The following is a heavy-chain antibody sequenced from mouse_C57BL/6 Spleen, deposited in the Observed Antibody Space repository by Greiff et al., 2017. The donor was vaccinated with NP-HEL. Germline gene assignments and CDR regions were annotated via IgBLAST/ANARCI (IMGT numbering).Heavy chain of an antibody. Sequence: VQLQQSGAELVRPGASVTLSCKASGYTFTDYEMHWVKQTPVHGLEWIGAIDPETGGTAYNQKFKGKAILTADKSSSTAYMELRSLTSEDSAVYYCTRWDYYGSSDDYAMDYWGQGTSVTVSS. CDR2: IDPETGGT. D-gene: IGHD1-1*01. J-gene: IGHJ4*01. V-gene: IGHV1-15*01. CDR1: GYTFTDYE. CDR3: TRWDYYGSSDDYAMDY.